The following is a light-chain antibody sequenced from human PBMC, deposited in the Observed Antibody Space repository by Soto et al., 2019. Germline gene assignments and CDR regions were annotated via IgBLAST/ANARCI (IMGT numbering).Light chain of an antibody. CDR2: GAS. J-gene: IGKJ4*01. CDR3: QQYNNWPPVT. V-gene: IGKV3-15*01. Sequence: EIVMTQSPATLSLAPGERTTLSCRAKQSVSSNLAWYQQKPGQAPRLLIYGASTRATGIPARFSGSGSGTEFTLTISSLQSEDFAAYYCQQYNNWPPVTFGGGTKVEIK. CDR1: QSVSSN.